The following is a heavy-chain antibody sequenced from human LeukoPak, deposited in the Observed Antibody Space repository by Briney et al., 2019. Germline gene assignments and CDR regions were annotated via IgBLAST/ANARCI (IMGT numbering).Heavy chain of an antibody. CDR1: GGTFSSYA. V-gene: IGHV1-69*05. D-gene: IGHD2-2*02. CDR2: IIPIFGTA. Sequence: ASVKASCKASGGTFSSYAISWVRQAPGQGLEWMGGIIPIFGTANYAQKFQGRVTITTDESTSTAYMELSSLRSEDTAVYYCARDLSGGCSSTSCYNWGQGTLVTVSS. CDR3: ARDLSGGCSSTSCYN. J-gene: IGHJ4*02.